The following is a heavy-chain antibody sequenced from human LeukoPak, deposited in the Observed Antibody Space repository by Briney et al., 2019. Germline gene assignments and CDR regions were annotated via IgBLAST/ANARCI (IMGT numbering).Heavy chain of an antibody. V-gene: IGHV4-30-4*01. J-gene: IGHJ6*04. D-gene: IGHD6-19*01. CDR2: IYYSGST. CDR1: GGSISSGDYY. Sequence: PSETLSLTCTVSGGSISSGDYYWSWIRQPPGKGLEWIGCIYYSGSTYYNPSLKSRVTISVDTSKNQFSLKLSSVTAADTAVYYCARDVAVAGTYYYYGMDVWGKGTTVTVSP. CDR3: ARDVAVAGTYYYYGMDV.